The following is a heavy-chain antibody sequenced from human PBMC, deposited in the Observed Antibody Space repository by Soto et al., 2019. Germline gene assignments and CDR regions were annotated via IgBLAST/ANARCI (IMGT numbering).Heavy chain of an antibody. J-gene: IGHJ4*02. Sequence: SETLSLTCTVSGGSISSYYWSWIRQPPGKGLEWIGYIYYSGNTYYNPSLKSRVTISVDTSKNQFSLKLSSVTAADTAVYYCASVSYFNAFDYWGQGTLVTVSS. CDR2: IYYSGNT. V-gene: IGHV4-59*08. CDR3: ASVSYFNAFDY. CDR1: GGSISSYY. D-gene: IGHD3-9*01.